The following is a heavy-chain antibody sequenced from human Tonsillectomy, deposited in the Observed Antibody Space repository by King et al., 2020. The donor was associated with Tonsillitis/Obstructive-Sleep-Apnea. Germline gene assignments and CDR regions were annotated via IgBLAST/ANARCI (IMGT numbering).Heavy chain of an antibody. D-gene: IGHD1-7*01. J-gene: IGHJ4*02. CDR3: ARYNWNYYYFDY. V-gene: IGHV4-59*01. Sequence: VQLQESGPGLVKPSENLSLTCTVSGGSISSYYWSWIRQPPGKGLEWIGYIYYSGSTNYNPSLKSRVTISVDTSKNQFSLKLSSVTAADTAVYYCARYNWNYYYFDYWGQGTLVTVSS. CDR2: IYYSGST. CDR1: GGSISSYY.